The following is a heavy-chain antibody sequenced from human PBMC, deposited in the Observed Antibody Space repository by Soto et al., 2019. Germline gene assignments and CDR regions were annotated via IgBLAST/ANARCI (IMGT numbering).Heavy chain of an antibody. Sequence: GASVKVSCKASGYTFTSYGISWVRQAPGQGLEWMGWISAYNGNTNYAQKLQGRVTMTTDTSTSTAYMELRSLRSDDTAVYYCARVNSMRRKWSGSYYNRFGYYGMDVWGQGTTVTVS. V-gene: IGHV1-18*01. D-gene: IGHD3-10*01. CDR3: ARVNSMRRKWSGSYYNRFGYYGMDV. CDR2: ISAYNGNT. CDR1: GYTFTSYG. J-gene: IGHJ6*02.